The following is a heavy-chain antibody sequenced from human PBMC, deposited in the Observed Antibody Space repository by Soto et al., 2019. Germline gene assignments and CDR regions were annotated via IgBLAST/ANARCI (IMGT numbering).Heavy chain of an antibody. CDR1: GGSFSGYY. V-gene: IGHV4-34*01. CDR3: ARGGPYSSGWRRTRYYYYGMDV. J-gene: IGHJ6*02. Sequence: SETLSLTCAVYGGSFSGYYWSWIRQPPGKGLEWIGEINHSGSTNYNPSLKSRVTISVDTSKNQFSLKLSSVTAADTAVYYCARGGPYSSGWRRTRYYYYGMDVWGQGTTVTVSS. CDR2: INHSGST. D-gene: IGHD6-19*01.